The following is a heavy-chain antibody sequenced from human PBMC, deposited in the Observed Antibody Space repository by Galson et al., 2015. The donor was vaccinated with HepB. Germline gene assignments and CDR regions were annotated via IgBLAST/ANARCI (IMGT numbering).Heavy chain of an antibody. V-gene: IGHV1-18*01. CDR3: ARARYCSSTSCYNHYEYFQH. Sequence: SVKVSCKASGYTFTSYGISWVRQAPGQGLEWMGWISAYNGNTNYAQKLQGRVTMTTDTSTSTAYMELRSLRSDDTAVYFCARARYCSSTSCYNHYEYFQHWGQGTLVTVSS. D-gene: IGHD2-2*02. CDR1: GYTFTSYG. CDR2: ISAYNGNT. J-gene: IGHJ1*01.